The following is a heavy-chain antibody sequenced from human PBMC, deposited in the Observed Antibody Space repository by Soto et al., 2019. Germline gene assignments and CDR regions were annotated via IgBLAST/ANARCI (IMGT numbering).Heavy chain of an antibody. V-gene: IGHV4-31*03. CDR2: IYYSGST. CDR3: GRGVSH. CDR1: GGSISSGGYY. Sequence: QVQLQESGPGLVKPSQTLSLTCTVSGGSISSGGYYWSWIRQHPGKGLEWIGYIYYSGSTSYNPSLNGRLTLSVDTSKNQFSPKLSSGTAADTAGYYCGRGVSHWGQGTLVTVSS. D-gene: IGHD3-10*01. J-gene: IGHJ4*02.